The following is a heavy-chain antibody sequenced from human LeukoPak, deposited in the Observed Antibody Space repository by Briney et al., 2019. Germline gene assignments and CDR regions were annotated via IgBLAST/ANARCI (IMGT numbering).Heavy chain of an antibody. J-gene: IGHJ4*02. CDR2: ISWNSGTI. CDR1: GFTFDDYA. D-gene: IGHD3-22*01. CDR3: AKADSKYYFDSSGYFLPFDS. Sequence: GGSLRLSCAASGFTFDDYAMHWVRQAPGKGLEWVSGISWNSGTIGYADSVKGRFTISRDNAKNSLYLQMNSLRAEDTALYYCAKADSKYYFDSSGYFLPFDSWGQGTLVTVSS. V-gene: IGHV3-9*01.